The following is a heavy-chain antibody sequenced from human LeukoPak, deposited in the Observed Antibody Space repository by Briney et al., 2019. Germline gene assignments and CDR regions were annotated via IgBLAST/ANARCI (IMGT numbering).Heavy chain of an antibody. V-gene: IGHV3-21*01. D-gene: IGHD3-3*01. CDR2: ISSSSSYI. CDR1: GFTFSSYS. J-gene: IGHJ4*02. Sequence: GGSLRLSCAASGFTFSSYSMNWVRQAPGKGLEWVSSISSSSSYIYYADSVKGRFTISRDNAKNSLYLQMNSLRAEDTGVYYCAREGRRFLEWSPPPDYWGQGTLVTVSS. CDR3: AREGRRFLEWSPPPDY.